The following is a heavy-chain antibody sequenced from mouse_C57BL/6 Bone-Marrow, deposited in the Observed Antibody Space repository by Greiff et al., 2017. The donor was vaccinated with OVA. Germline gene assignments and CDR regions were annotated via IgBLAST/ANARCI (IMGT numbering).Heavy chain of an antibody. CDR2: INYDGSST. Sequence: EVKLVESEGGLVQPGRSMKLSCTASGFTFSDYYMAWVRQVPEKGLEWVANINYDGSSTYYLDSLKSRFIISRDNAKNILYLQMSSLKSEDTATYYWARSGGGLRREEYAMDYWGQGTSVTVSS. CDR3: ARSGGGLRREEYAMDY. D-gene: IGHD2-4*01. J-gene: IGHJ4*01. V-gene: IGHV5-16*01. CDR1: GFTFSDYY.